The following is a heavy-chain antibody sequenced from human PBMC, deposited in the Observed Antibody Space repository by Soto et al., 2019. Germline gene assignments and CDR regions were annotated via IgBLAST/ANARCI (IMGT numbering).Heavy chain of an antibody. Sequence: QVQLVQSGAEVKKPGASVKVSCKASGYTFTNYGTSWVRQAPGQGLEYMGWISGDNGDTHYAQKVQGRVTMTTDTATSAPYMELRSLRPDDTAVYDCVSGASLGYFQYWCQGTLVTVSS. CDR3: VSGASLGYFQY. J-gene: IGHJ1*01. D-gene: IGHD6-6*01. CDR2: ISGDNGDT. CDR1: GYTFTNYG. V-gene: IGHV1-18*01.